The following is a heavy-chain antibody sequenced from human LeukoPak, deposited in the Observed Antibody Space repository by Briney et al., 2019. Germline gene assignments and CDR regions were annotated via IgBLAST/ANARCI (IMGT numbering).Heavy chain of an antibody. CDR3: AGSGDYYYYGMDV. J-gene: IGHJ6*02. CDR1: GGSISSYY. V-gene: IGHV4-4*07. D-gene: IGHD2-8*02. Sequence: SETLSLTCTVSGGSISSYYWSWIRQPAGKGLEWIGRIYTSGSTNYNPSLKSRVTMSVDTSKNKFSLKLSSVTAADTAVYYCAGSGDYYYYGMDVWGQGTTVTVSS. CDR2: IYTSGST.